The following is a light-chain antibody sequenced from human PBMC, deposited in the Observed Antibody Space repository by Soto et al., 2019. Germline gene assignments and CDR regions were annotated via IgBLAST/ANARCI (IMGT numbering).Light chain of an antibody. J-gene: IGKJ1*01. V-gene: IGKV3-20*01. CDR3: QQYCYSPPWT. Sequence: EIVLTQSPGTLSLSPGEGATLSCRASQTVNSNYLAWYQQKPGQAPRLLIYDASRRATGIPDRFSGSGSGTEFTLTIIRLEPEDFAVYYCQQYCYSPPWTFGQGTKVETK. CDR1: QTVNSNY. CDR2: DAS.